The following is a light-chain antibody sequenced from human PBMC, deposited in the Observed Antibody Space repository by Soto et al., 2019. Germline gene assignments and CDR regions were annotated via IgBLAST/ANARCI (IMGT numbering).Light chain of an antibody. J-gene: IGKJ1*01. CDR2: AAS. CDR1: QSVNTN. V-gene: IGKV3-15*01. CDR3: QEYNDWPRGT. Sequence: EVVMTQSPATLSVSPGERATLSCRASQSVNTNLAWYQQRPGQAPRVLIYAASTRATGIADRFSGSGSGTDFTLTISSLQPEDIGPYYCQEYNDWPRGTFGQGTKVELK.